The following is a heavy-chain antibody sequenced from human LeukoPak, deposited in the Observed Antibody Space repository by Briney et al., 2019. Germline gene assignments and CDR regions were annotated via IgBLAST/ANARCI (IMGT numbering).Heavy chain of an antibody. J-gene: IGHJ4*02. CDR2: IYYSGST. CDR1: GGSVSSGSYY. Sequence: SETLSLTCTVSGGSVSSGSYYWSWIRQPPGKGLEWIGYIYYSGSTNYNPSLKSRVTISVDTSKNQFSLKLSSVTAAGTAVYYCARVIGYGSGRSFDYWGQGTLVTVSS. D-gene: IGHD3-10*01. CDR3: ARVIGYGSGRSFDY. V-gene: IGHV4-61*01.